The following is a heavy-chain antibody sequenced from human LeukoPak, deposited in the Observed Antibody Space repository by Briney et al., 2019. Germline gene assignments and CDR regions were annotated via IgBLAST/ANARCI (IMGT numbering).Heavy chain of an antibody. D-gene: IGHD2/OR15-2a*01. V-gene: IGHV4-39*01. CDR2: IYYSGST. CDR1: GGSISSRSYY. J-gene: IGHJ3*02. CDR3: ARLVRGRVPYLAFDI. Sequence: SETLSLICSVSGGSISSRSYYWGWIRQPPGKGLEWIGSIYYSGSTYYNPSLKSRVTISVDTSKNQFSLKLSSVTAADTAVYYCARLVRGRVPYLAFDIWGQGTMVTVSS.